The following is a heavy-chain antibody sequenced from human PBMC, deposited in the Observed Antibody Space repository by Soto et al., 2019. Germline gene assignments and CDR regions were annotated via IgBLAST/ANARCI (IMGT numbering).Heavy chain of an antibody. J-gene: IGHJ6*03. V-gene: IGHV1-8*01. Sequence: ASVKVSCKASGYTFTSYDINWVRQATGQGLEWMGWMNPNSGNTGYAQKFQGRVTMTRNTSISTAYMELSSLRSEDTAVYYCARGLGSFGVVITNYYYYYMEVWGKGTTVTVSS. D-gene: IGHD3-3*01. CDR3: ARGLGSFGVVITNYYYYYMEV. CDR1: GYTFTSYD. CDR2: MNPNSGNT.